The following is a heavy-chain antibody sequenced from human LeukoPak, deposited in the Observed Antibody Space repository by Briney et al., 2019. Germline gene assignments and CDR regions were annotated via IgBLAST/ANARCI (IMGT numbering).Heavy chain of an antibody. V-gene: IGHV4-34*01. CDR1: GGSFSGYY. CDR3: ARAGRWLQLGAFDI. CDR2: INHSGSP. D-gene: IGHD5-24*01. Sequence: PSETLSLTCAVYGGSFSGYYWSWIRQPPGKGLEWIGEINHSGSPNYNPSLKSRVPRSVDPSKIQFSLKLSSVTAADTDVYYCARAGRWLQLGAFDIWGQGTMVTVSS. J-gene: IGHJ3*02.